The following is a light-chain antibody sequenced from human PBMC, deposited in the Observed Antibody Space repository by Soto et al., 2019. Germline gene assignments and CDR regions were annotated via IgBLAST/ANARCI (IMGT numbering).Light chain of an antibody. CDR1: SSNIGSNY. J-gene: IGLJ2*01. CDR2: SDN. CDR3: AAWDDSLSVL. V-gene: IGLV1-47*02. Sequence: QSVLTQPLSASGTPGQRVTISCSGSSSNIGSNYVYWYQQLPGTAPKLLIYSDNQRPSGVPDRFSGSKSGTSASLAISGLRSDDEADYYCAAWDDSLSVLFGGGTKLTVL.